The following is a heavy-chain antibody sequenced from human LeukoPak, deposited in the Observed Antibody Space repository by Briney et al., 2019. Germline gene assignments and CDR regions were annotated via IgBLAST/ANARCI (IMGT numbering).Heavy chain of an antibody. CDR3: ARGRYSSSWYERRFDY. J-gene: IGHJ4*02. V-gene: IGHV4-34*01. CDR2: INHSGST. Sequence: SETLSLTCGVYGGSVSDYYWSWIRQPPGKGLEWIGEINHSGSTNYNPSLKSRVTISVDTSKNQFSLKLSSVTAADTAVYYCARGRYSSSWYERRFDYWGQGTLVTVSS. CDR1: GGSVSDYY. D-gene: IGHD6-13*01.